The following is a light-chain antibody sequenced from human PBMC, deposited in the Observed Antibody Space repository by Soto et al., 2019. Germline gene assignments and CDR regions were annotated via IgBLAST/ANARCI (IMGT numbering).Light chain of an antibody. CDR3: LQRSIGFT. V-gene: IGKV3-11*01. CDR2: GAS. J-gene: IGKJ3*01. Sequence: EIVLTQSPATLSLSPGERATLSCRASQSVGTYLAWYQQKRGQSPRLLIYGASKRAPGIPARFSGSGSGTDCTLTINSLEPEDFAVYHCLQRSIGFTFGPGTKVEVK. CDR1: QSVGTY.